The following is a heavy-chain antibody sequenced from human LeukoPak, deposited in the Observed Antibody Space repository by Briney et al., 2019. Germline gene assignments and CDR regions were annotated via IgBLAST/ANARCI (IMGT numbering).Heavy chain of an antibody. CDR2: ISYDGSNK. CDR3: AKDLRWYPY. D-gene: IGHD4-23*01. Sequence: GGSLRLSCAASGFTFSSYGMHWVRQAPGKGLEWVAVISYDGSNKYYADSVKGRFTISRDNSKNTLYLQMNSLRADDTAIYYCAKDLRWYPYWGQGTLVTISS. V-gene: IGHV3-30*18. CDR1: GFTFSSYG. J-gene: IGHJ4*02.